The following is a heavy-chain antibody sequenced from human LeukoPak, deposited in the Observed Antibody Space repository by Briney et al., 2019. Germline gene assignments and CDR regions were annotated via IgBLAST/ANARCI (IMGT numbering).Heavy chain of an antibody. J-gene: IGHJ5*02. V-gene: IGHV4-61*08. CDR3: ARAGAIVVVPAAIFWFDP. CDR1: GGSVSSGGYY. Sequence: SETLSLTCTVSGGSVSSGGYYWSWIRQPPGKGLEWIGEINHSGSTNYNPSLKSRVTISVDTSENQFSLKLSSVTAADTAVYYCARAGAIVVVPAAIFWFDPWGQGTLVTVSS. D-gene: IGHD2-2*01. CDR2: INHSGST.